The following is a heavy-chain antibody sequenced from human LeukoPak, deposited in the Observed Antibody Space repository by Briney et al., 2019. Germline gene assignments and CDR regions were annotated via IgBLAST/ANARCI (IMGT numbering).Heavy chain of an antibody. CDR3: AISPSEDSGSYFYGAFDI. V-gene: IGHV3-23*01. D-gene: IGHD1-26*01. CDR2: ISGSGGST. J-gene: IGHJ3*02. Sequence: GGSLRLSCAASGFTFSSYAMSWVRQAPGKGLEWVSAISGSGGSTYYADSVKGRFTISRDNSKNTLYLQMNSLRAEDTAVYYCAISPSEDSGSYFYGAFDIWGQGTMVTVSS. CDR1: GFTFSSYA.